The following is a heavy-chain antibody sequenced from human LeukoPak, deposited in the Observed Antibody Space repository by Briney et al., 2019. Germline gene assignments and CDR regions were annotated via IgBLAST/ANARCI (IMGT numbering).Heavy chain of an antibody. J-gene: IGHJ5*02. D-gene: IGHD2-2*01. CDR2: INPNSGGT. CDR1: GYTFTVYY. V-gene: IGHV1-2*06. Sequence: GASVTVSFTASGYTFTVYYMHWVRQAPGQGLEWMGRINPNSGGTNYAQKFQGRVTMTRDTSISTAYMELSRLRSDDTAVYYCARTINHCSSTSCSDPWGQGTLVTVSS. CDR3: ARTINHCSSTSCSDP.